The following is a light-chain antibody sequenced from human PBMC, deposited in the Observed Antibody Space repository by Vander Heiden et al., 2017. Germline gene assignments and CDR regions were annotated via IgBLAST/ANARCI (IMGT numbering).Light chain of an antibody. Sequence: QSALTQPRSVSGSPGQSVPISCSGTSTDFGVSWYQQHPGKTPKLILYDVDRRPSGVPDRFSGSKSGSTASLTISGLQTEDEADYYCCSYAGSYTFVFGGGTKLTVL. CDR2: DVD. V-gene: IGLV2-11*01. J-gene: IGLJ2*01. CDR1: STDFG. CDR3: CSYAGSYTFV.